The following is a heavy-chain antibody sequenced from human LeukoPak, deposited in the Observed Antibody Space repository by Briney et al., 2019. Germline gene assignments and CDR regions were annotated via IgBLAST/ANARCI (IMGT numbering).Heavy chain of an antibody. CDR2: VDPGDSET. V-gene: IGHV5-51*01. CDR3: VRHKRGTWNDRPFDY. D-gene: IGHD1-1*01. J-gene: IGHJ4*02. Sequence: GESLKISCKGSGYSFTSYWIGWVRQMPGKGLEWMGAVDPGDSETRYSPSFQGQVTISADKSITTAYLQWSSLKASDTAMYYCVRHKRGTWNDRPFDYWGQGNLVTVSS. CDR1: GYSFTSYW.